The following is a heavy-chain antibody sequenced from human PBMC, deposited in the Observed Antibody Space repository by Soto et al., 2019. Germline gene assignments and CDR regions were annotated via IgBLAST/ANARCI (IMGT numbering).Heavy chain of an antibody. CDR3: AREGAGSRSGDACDI. CDR1: GGSISSGGYY. J-gene: IGHJ3*02. CDR2: IYYSGST. Sequence: PSENLSLTCTVSGGSISSGGYYWSWIRQHPGKGLEWIGYIYYSGSTYYNPSLKSRVTISVDTSKNQFSLKLSSVTAADTAVYYCAREGAGSRSGDACDIWGQGTMVTVS. V-gene: IGHV4-31*03. D-gene: IGHD3-10*01.